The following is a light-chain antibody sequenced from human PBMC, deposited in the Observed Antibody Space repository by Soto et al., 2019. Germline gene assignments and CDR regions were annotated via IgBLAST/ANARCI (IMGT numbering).Light chain of an antibody. Sequence: QPVLTQSPSASASLGASVKLTCTLSSGHSSYAIAWHQQQPEKGPRYLMKLSSDGSHSKGDGIPDSFSGSSSGAERYLTISRLQSEDEADYYCQTWDTGARVVFGGGTKLTVL. J-gene: IGLJ2*01. CDR3: QTWDTGARVV. V-gene: IGLV4-69*01. CDR1: SGHSSYA. CDR2: LSSDGSH.